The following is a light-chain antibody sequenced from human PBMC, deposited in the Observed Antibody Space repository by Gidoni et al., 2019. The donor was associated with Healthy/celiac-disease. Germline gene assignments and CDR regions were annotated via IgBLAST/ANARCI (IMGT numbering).Light chain of an antibody. CDR3: QQRGT. V-gene: IGKV3-15*01. CDR2: GAS. J-gene: IGKJ1*01. CDR1: QSVSSN. Sequence: EIVMTQSPATLSVSTGERATLSCRASQSVSSNLAWYQQKPGQAPRLLIYGASTRATGIPARFSGSGSGTEFTLTISSLQSEDFAVYYCQQRGTFGQGTKVEIK.